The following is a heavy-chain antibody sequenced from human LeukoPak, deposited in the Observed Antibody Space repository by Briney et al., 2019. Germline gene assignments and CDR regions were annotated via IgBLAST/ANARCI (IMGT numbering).Heavy chain of an antibody. Sequence: SETLSLTCAVYGGSFSGYYWGWIRQPPGKGLEWIGEINHSGSTNYNPSLKSRVTISVDTSKNQFSLKLSSVTAADTAMYYCARVDYGENLGYYYSYMDVWGKGTTVTVSS. CDR2: INHSGST. CDR1: GGSFSGYY. CDR3: ARVDYGENLGYYYSYMDV. D-gene: IGHD4-17*01. J-gene: IGHJ6*03. V-gene: IGHV4-34*01.